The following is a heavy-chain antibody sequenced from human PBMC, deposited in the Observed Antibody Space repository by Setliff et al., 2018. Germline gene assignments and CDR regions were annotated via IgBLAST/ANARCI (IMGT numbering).Heavy chain of an antibody. J-gene: IGHJ3*02. V-gene: IGHV4-59*04. CDR2: IFHSGST. CDR3: ARRWNFGPYGSGIHDGFDM. D-gene: IGHD3-10*01. Sequence: SETLSLTCTVSGGSISPYFWGWIRQPPGKGLEWLGNIFHSGSTYYNPTLNSRVTMSVDTSKNQFSLKLNSVTAADTAVYYCARRWNFGPYGSGIHDGFDMWGQGTMVTVSS. CDR1: GGSISPYF.